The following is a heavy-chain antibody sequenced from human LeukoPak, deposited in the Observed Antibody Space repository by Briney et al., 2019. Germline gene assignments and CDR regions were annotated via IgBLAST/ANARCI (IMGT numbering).Heavy chain of an antibody. CDR2: TSYEGTNK. V-gene: IGHV3-30-3*01. CDR1: GFIFSNYA. CDR3: ARDFVY. J-gene: IGHJ4*02. Sequence: GRSLRLSCAASGFIFSNYALHWVRQAPGKGLEWVALTSYEGTNKYYADSVKGRSTISRDNSKNKLYLQMNRLRAEDTAVYYCARDFVYWGQGTLVTVSS.